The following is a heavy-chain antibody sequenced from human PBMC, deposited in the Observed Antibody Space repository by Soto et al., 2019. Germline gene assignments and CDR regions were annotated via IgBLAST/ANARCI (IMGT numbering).Heavy chain of an antibody. D-gene: IGHD2-15*01. CDR1: GFTVSTNY. J-gene: IGHJ4*02. V-gene: IGHV4-59*02. Sequence: LSCAASGFTVSTNYMTWVRQAPGXRVEWIAYTXYSGSXTSNPSLKSRVXISVDTSXXXFSLYLNYVTAEDTAVYYCARWVEVSLDYFDSWGQGTPVTVYS. CDR3: ARWVEVSLDYFDS. CDR2: TXYSGSX.